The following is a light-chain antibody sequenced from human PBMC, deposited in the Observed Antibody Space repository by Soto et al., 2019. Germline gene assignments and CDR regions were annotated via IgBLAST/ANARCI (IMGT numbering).Light chain of an antibody. V-gene: IGKV1-39*01. Sequence: DIQMTQSPSSLSASVGDRVTITCRASQSISSYLNWYQQKPGKAPKLLIYAASSLQSGVPSRFSGSGSGTDLTLTISSLQPEDFATYYCQQSYSTLRGTFGQGTKVDIK. J-gene: IGKJ1*01. CDR1: QSISSY. CDR3: QQSYSTLRGT. CDR2: AAS.